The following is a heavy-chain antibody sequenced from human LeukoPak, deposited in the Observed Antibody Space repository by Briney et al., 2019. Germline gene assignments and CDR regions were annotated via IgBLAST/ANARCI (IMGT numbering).Heavy chain of an antibody. J-gene: IGHJ5*02. CDR2: VYYSGST. CDR1: GASISSYY. Sequence: PSETLSLTCTVSGASISSYYWSWIRQPPGKGLEWIGYVYYSGSTNYNPSLKSRVTISVDTSKNQFSLRLSSVTAADTAVYYCARHRYYYDSSGYYYQPWGQGTLVTVSS. D-gene: IGHD3-22*01. V-gene: IGHV4-59*01. CDR3: ARHRYYYDSSGYYYQP.